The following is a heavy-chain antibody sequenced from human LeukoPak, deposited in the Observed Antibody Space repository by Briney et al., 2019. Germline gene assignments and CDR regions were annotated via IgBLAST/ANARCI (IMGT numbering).Heavy chain of an antibody. CDR2: INPNSGGT. V-gene: IGHV1-2*02. CDR1: GYTFTGYY. CDR3: ARESIAAAGTGYYVDV. Sequence: ASVKVSCKASGYTFTGYYMHWVRQAPGQGLEWMGWINPNSGGTNYAQKFQGRVTMTRDTSISTAYMELSRLRSDDTAVYYCARESIAAAGTGYYVDVWGKETTVTISS. J-gene: IGHJ6*03. D-gene: IGHD6-13*01.